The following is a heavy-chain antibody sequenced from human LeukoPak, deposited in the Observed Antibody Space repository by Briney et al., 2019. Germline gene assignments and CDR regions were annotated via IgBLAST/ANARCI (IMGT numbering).Heavy chain of an antibody. CDR1: GFSFSSNW. CDR3: AREETTVVTLGD. D-gene: IGHD4-23*01. CDR2: INGDGSST. J-gene: IGHJ4*02. V-gene: IGHV3-74*01. Sequence: TGGSLRLSCAASGFSFSSNWMHRVRQAPGRGLVWVSRINGDGSSTSYADSVKGRFTISRDNAKNTLYLQMNSLRAEDTAVYYCAREETTVVTLGDWGQGTLVTVSS.